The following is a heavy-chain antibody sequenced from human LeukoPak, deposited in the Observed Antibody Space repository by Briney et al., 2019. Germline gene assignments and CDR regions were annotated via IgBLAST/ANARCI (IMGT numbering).Heavy chain of an antibody. CDR2: IYYTGGT. Sequence: SETLSLTCTVSGGSISSGGYYWSWIRQHPGKGLEWIGFIYYTGGTDYNPSLKSRATISVDTSKNQFSLKLSSVTAADTAVYYCARDVTTVTLAWFFDPWGRGTLVTVSS. J-gene: IGHJ2*01. CDR3: ARDVTTVTLAWFFDP. D-gene: IGHD4-17*01. CDR1: GGSISSGGYY. V-gene: IGHV4-31*03.